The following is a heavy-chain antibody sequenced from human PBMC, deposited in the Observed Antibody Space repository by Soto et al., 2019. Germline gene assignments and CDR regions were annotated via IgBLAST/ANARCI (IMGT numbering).Heavy chain of an antibody. J-gene: IGHJ3*02. CDR3: ATSRAYNDILTGYRGGGAFDI. V-gene: IGHV4-39*01. CDR2: IYYSGST. CDR1: GCSISSSSYY. Sequence: SETLSLTCTVSGCSISSSSYYWGWIRQPPGKGLEWIGSIYYSGSTYYNPSLKSRVTISVDTSKNQFSLKLSSVTAADTAVYYCATSRAYNDILTGYRGGGAFDIWGQGTMVT. D-gene: IGHD3-9*01.